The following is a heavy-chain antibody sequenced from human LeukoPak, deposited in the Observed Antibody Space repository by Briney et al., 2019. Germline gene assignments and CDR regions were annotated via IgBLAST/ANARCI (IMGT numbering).Heavy chain of an antibody. J-gene: IGHJ4*02. V-gene: IGHV1-18*01. Sequence: ASVEVSFKASGYTFTSCGISWVRQAPGQGLEWVGWISVYNHNTNYAQKFQDRVTVTTDTSTSTAYMELRSLRSDDTAVYYCARDYSYGFSRFDYWGQGTLVTVSS. D-gene: IGHD5-18*01. CDR1: GYTFTSCG. CDR2: ISVYNHNT. CDR3: ARDYSYGFSRFDY.